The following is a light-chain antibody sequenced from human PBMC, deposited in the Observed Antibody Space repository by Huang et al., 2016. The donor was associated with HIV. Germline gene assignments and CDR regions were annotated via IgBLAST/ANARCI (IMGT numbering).Light chain of an antibody. CDR2: GES. J-gene: IGKJ1*01. CDR3: QQYGSSPRT. Sequence: EIVLTQSPGTLFLSPGEGATLSCRASRSVTSNHLAGYQQKPGQAPRLVIYGESTKTSGIPDRFSGGGSGADCTLTISRLGAEDFAVYYCQQYGSSPRTFGQGTNVEFK. CDR1: RSVTSNH. V-gene: IGKV3-20*01.